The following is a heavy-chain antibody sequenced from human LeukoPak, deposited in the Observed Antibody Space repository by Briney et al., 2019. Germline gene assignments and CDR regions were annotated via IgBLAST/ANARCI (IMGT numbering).Heavy chain of an antibody. D-gene: IGHD6-13*01. Sequence: PSETLSLTCAVYGGSFSGYYWSWIRQPPGKGLEWIGEINHSGSTNYNPSLKSRVTISVDTSKNQFSLKLSSVTAADTAVYYCARGLSVFRIAAAGTWKYFDYWGQGTLVTVSS. V-gene: IGHV4-34*01. CDR3: ARGLSVFRIAAAGTWKYFDY. J-gene: IGHJ4*02. CDR1: GGSFSGYY. CDR2: INHSGST.